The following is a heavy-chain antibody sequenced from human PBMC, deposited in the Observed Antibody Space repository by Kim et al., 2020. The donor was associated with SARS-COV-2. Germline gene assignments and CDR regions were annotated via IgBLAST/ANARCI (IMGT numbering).Heavy chain of an antibody. D-gene: IGHD3-10*01. CDR3: ARLWFGELLPYNWFDP. J-gene: IGHJ5*02. CDR1: GYRFTSYW. V-gene: IGHV5-51*01. CDR2: IYPGDSDT. Sequence: GESLKISCKGSGYRFTSYWIGWVRQMPGKGLEWMGIIYPGDSDTRYSPSFQGQVTISADKSISTAYLQWSSLKASDTAMYYCARLWFGELLPYNWFDPWGQGTLVTVSS.